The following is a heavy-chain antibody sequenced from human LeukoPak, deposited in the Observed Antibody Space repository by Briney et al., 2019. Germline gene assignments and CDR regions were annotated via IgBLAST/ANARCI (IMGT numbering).Heavy chain of an antibody. CDR2: IYYSGST. D-gene: IGHD3-10*01. V-gene: IGHV4-59*08. Sequence: SETLSLTCTVSGGSISSYYWSWIRQPPGKGLEWIGYIYYSGSTNYNPSLKSRVTISVDTSKNQFSLKLSSVTAPDTAVYYCARGTQSEYFQHWGQGTLVTVSS. CDR1: GGSISSYY. J-gene: IGHJ1*01. CDR3: ARGTQSEYFQH.